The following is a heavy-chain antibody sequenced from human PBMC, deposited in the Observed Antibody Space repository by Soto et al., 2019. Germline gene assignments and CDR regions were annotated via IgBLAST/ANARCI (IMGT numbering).Heavy chain of an antibody. D-gene: IGHD2-15*01. CDR1: GAPITINY. CDR3: ARDAGGPYDH. CDR2: IYYSGST. Sequence: SETLSLTCTVSGAPITINYWSWIRQAPGKGLEWIGYIYYSGSTTYNPSLKSRVTMSADTSKDQFSLKLNSVTAADTAVYYCARDAGGPYDHWGPGTRVTVSP. J-gene: IGHJ4*01. V-gene: IGHV4-59*01.